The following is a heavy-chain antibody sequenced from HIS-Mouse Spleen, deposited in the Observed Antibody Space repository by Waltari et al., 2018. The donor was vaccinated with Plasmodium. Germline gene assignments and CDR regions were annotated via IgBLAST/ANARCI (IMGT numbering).Heavy chain of an antibody. Sequence: EVQLVESGGGLVTPGGSFRLPCAASGFAFSNAWMCWVRQAPGKGLEWVGRIKSKTDGGTTDYAAPVKGRFTISRDDSKNTLYLQMNSLKTEDTAVYYCREATRGLDYWGQGTLVTVSS. J-gene: IGHJ4*02. D-gene: IGHD5-12*01. V-gene: IGHV3-15*01. CDR2: IKSKTDGGTT. CDR1: GFAFSNAW. CDR3: REATRGLDY.